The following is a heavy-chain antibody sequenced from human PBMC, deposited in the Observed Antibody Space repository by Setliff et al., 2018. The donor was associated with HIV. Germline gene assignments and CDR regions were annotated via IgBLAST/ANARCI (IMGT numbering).Heavy chain of an antibody. D-gene: IGHD1-26*01. CDR1: GYTFTSKH. Sequence: ASVPVSCKASGYTFTSKHINWVRQATGQGLEWLGWMDPSSAATGYAQKFQGRATLTRDTSINTAYMELSSLTSDDTAVYYCARGVGAAGDYWGQGTQVTVSS. J-gene: IGHJ4*02. V-gene: IGHV1-8*01. CDR3: ARGVGAAGDY. CDR2: MDPSSAAT.